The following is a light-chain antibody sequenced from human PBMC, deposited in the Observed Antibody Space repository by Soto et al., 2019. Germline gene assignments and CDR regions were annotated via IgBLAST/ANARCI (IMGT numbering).Light chain of an antibody. CDR2: DVT. V-gene: IGLV2-14*01. Sequence: QSVLTQPASVSGSPGQSITISCTGTSSDIGGYNSVSWYQQHPGKVPKLLIYDVTNRPSWISNRFSGSKSGNTASLTISGLQAEDEADYYCSSYGSSNTVVFGGGTKLTVL. CDR3: SSYGSSNTVV. J-gene: IGLJ3*02. CDR1: SSDIGGYNS.